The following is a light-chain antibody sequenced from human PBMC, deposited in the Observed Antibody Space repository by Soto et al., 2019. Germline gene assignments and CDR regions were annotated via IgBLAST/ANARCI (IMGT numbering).Light chain of an antibody. CDR1: SSNIGAGYD. CDR2: GNT. CDR3: QSYDSSLSGSV. V-gene: IGLV1-40*01. J-gene: IGLJ2*01. Sequence: QSVLTQPPSVSGAPGQRVTISCTGSSSNIGAGYDTHWYQQVPGTAPKLLIYGNTNRPSGVPDRFSGSRSGTSASLAITGLQAEDEAEYYCQSYDSSLSGSVFGGGTQLTV.